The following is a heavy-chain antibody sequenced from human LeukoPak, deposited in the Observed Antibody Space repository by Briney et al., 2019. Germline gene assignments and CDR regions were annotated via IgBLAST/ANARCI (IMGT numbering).Heavy chain of an antibody. D-gene: IGHD6-13*01. Sequence: ASVKASCKASGYTFTGYYMHWVRQAPGQGLEWMGWINPNSGGTNYAQKFQGRVTMTRDTSISTAYMELSRLRSDDTAVYYCAREGVRIAASGSEDYFDYWGQGTLVTVSS. CDR2: INPNSGGT. V-gene: IGHV1-2*02. CDR3: AREGVRIAASGSEDYFDY. J-gene: IGHJ4*02. CDR1: GYTFTGYY.